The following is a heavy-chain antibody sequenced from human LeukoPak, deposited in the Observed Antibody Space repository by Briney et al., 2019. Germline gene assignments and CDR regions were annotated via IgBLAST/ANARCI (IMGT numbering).Heavy chain of an antibody. Sequence: PGRSLRLSCAASGFTFSNYGMHWVRQAPGKGLEWVAVIWYDGSNKYYADSVKGRFTISRDNSKNTLYLQMNSLRAEDTAVYYCARGRGMITFGGVIVTPYYFDYWGQGTLVTVSS. J-gene: IGHJ4*02. D-gene: IGHD3-16*02. V-gene: IGHV3-33*01. CDR2: IWYDGSNK. CDR1: GFTFSNYG. CDR3: ARGRGMITFGGVIVTPYYFDY.